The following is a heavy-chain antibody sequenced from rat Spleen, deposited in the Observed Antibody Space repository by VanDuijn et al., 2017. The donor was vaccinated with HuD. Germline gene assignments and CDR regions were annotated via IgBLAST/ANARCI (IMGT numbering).Heavy chain of an antibody. J-gene: IGHJ4*01. D-gene: IGHD1-4*01. Sequence: EVQLKESGPGLVQPSQTLSLTCTVSGFSLSSYGVIWVRQAPKKGLEWVATISYDGTATYYRDSVKGRFSLSRDNAKSTLYLQMNSLRSEDTATYYCARHGLPGYGVMDAWGQGASVTVSS. CDR1: GFSLSSYG. V-gene: IGHV5-29*01. CDR3: ARHGLPGYGVMDA. CDR2: ISYDGTAT.